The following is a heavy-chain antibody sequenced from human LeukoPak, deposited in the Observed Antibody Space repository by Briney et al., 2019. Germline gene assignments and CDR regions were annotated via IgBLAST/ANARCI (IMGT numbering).Heavy chain of an antibody. V-gene: IGHV3-21*01. D-gene: IGHD2-2*01. CDR2: ISSSSSYI. Sequence: KSGGSLRLSCAASGFTFSSYSMNWVRQAPGKGLEWVSSISSSSSYIYYADSVKGRFTISRDNSKNTLYLQMNSLRAEDTAVYYCASPPRGVPAAMSHKYYFDYWGQGTLVTVSS. CDR3: ASPPRGVPAAMSHKYYFDY. CDR1: GFTFSSYS. J-gene: IGHJ4*02.